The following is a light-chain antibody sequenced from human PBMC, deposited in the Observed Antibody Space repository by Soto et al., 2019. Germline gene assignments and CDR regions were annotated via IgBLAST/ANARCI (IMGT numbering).Light chain of an antibody. J-gene: IGLJ1*01. CDR1: STDVGCYNY. Sequence: QSALTQPASVSGSPGQAITISCTATSTDVGCYNYVTWYQQHPAKAPKVIVYEVSNRHSGLSNLFSVSKSGTTASLTISGLQAEGEADYYCSSYTSSSTPNGCGTGTKVTVL. CDR3: SSYTSSSTPNG. CDR2: EVS. V-gene: IGLV2-14*01.